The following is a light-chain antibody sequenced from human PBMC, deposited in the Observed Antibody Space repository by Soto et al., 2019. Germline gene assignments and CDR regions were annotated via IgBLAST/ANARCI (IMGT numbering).Light chain of an antibody. V-gene: IGKV3-20*01. J-gene: IGKJ4*01. CDR3: QLYGRSPLT. CDR2: GAY. CDR1: QGVSSY. Sequence: EIVLKQSPATVSLSQGERATLSCRASQGVSSYLAWYQQKPGQAHRLAIYGAYSRAIGIQDRFSGSGSGTDFTLTIRRLEPEEFAVYYCQLYGRSPLTVGGWTKVDI.